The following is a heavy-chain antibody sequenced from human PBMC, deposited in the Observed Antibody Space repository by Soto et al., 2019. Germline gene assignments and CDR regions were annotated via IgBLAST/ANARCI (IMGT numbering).Heavy chain of an antibody. CDR2: IWFDGSSK. CDR3: ATTGPY. Sequence: GGSLRLSCAASGFTFSSYAMSWVRQAPGKGLEWVAVIWFDGSSKFYADSVKGRFTISRDNSKNTVSLQMNSLRDEDSAAYYCATTGPYWGQGTLVTVSS. J-gene: IGHJ4*02. V-gene: IGHV3-33*08. CDR1: GFTFSSYA.